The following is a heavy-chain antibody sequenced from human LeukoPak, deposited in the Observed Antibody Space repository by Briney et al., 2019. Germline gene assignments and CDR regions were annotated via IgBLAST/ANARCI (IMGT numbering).Heavy chain of an antibody. CDR2: IYHSGST. V-gene: IGHV4-30-2*01. D-gene: IGHD2-15*01. CDR1: GGSISSGGHS. J-gene: IGHJ3*02. Sequence: SETLSLTCAVSGGSISSGGHSWSWIRQPPGKGLEWIGYIYHSGSTYYNPSLKSRVTISVDRSKNQFSLKLSSVTAADTAVYYCARSLGYDAFDIWGQGTMVTVSS. CDR3: ARSLGYDAFDI.